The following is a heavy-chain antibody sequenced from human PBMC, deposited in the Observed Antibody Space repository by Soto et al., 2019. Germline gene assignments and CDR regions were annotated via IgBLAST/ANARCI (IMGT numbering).Heavy chain of an antibody. CDR3: ARVEPYWSSTSCYELNWFDP. V-gene: IGHV1-69*01. CDR2: IIPIFSTP. J-gene: IGHJ5*02. Sequence: CHAAGYNYTSWGTSWLRKAPAQWFEWMGGIIPIFSTPNYAQKFQGGVTITADESTSTAYMELSSLRSEDTAVYYCARVEPYWSSTSCYELNWFDPWGQGTLVTVSS. CDR1: GYNYTSWG. D-gene: IGHD2-2*01.